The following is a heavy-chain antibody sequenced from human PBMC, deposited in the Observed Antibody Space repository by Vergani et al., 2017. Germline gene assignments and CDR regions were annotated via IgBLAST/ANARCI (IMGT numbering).Heavy chain of an antibody. D-gene: IGHD3-10*01. CDR1: GGSFSGYY. CDR3: ARANGSGLHAFDI. Sequence: QVQLQQWGAGLLKPSETLSLTCAVYGGSFSGYYWSWIRQPPGKGLEWIREINHSGSTNYNPSLKSRVTISVDTSKNQFSLKLSSVTAADTAVYYCARANGSGLHAFDIWGQGTMVTVSS. J-gene: IGHJ3*02. CDR2: INHSGST. V-gene: IGHV4-34*01.